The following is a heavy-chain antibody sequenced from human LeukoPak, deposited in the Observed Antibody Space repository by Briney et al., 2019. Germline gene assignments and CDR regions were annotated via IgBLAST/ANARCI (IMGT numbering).Heavy chain of an antibody. CDR1: GGSISSGGYY. J-gene: IGHJ4*02. V-gene: IGHV4-31*03. CDR2: IYYSGST. CDR3: ARGDSGGSLFGY. Sequence: PSQTLSFTCTVSGGSISSGGYYWSWLRQHPGKGLEWIGYIYYSGSTYYNPSLKSRVTISVDTSKNQFSLKLSSVTAADTALYYCARGDSGGSLFGYWGQGTLVTVSS. D-gene: IGHD3-22*01.